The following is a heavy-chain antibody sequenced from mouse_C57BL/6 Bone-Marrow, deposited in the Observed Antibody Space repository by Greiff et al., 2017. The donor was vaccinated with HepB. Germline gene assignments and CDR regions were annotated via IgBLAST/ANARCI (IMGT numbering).Heavy chain of an antibody. V-gene: IGHV1-15*01. CDR3: TRPEDDYDRAWFAY. Sequence: QVQLQQSGAELVRPGASVTLSCKASGYTFTDYEMHWVKQTPVHGLEWIGAIDPETGGTAYNQKFKGKAILTADKSSSTAYMELRSLTSEDSAVYYCTRPEDDYDRAWFAYWGQGTLVTVSA. J-gene: IGHJ3*01. CDR2: IDPETGGT. CDR1: GYTFTDYE. D-gene: IGHD2-4*01.